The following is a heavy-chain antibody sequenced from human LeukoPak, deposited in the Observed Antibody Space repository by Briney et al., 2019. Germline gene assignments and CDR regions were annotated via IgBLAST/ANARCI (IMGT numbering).Heavy chain of an antibody. CDR2: ISAYNGNT. V-gene: IGHV1-18*01. CDR1: GYTFTSYG. J-gene: IGHJ4*02. Sequence: GASVKVSCKASGYTFTSYGISWVRQAPGQGLEWMGWISAYNGNTNCAQKLQGRVTMTTDTSTSTAYMELRSLRSDDTAVYYCARVKFRPYYYDSSGYYYEDYWGQGTLVTVSS. CDR3: ARVKFRPYYYDSSGYYYEDY. D-gene: IGHD3-22*01.